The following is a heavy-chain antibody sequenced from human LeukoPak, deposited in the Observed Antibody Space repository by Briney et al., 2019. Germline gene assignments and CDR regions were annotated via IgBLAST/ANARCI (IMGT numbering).Heavy chain of an antibody. D-gene: IGHD5-24*01. V-gene: IGHV3-21*01. CDR2: ISSSSSYI. J-gene: IGHJ4*02. CDR3: VRDGDDYNFDY. Sequence: GGSLRLSRAASGFTFSSYSMNWVRQAPGKGLEWVSSISSSSSYIYYADSVKGRFTISRDNAKNTLYLQMYSLRAEDTAAYYCVRDGDDYNFDYWGQGSLVTVSS. CDR1: GFTFSSYS.